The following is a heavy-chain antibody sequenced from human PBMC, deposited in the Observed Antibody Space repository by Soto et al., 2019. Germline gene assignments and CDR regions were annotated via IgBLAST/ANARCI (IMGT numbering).Heavy chain of an antibody. CDR2: INAGNGNT. CDR3: ARNLVVVVDATRALGY. J-gene: IGHJ4*02. Sequence: QVQLVQSGAEVKKPGASVKVSCKASGYTFTSYTMYWVRQAPGQRLEWMGWINAGNGNTGSSQQFQGRVTITRDTSASKAYMELSSLRSEDTAVYYCARNLVVVVDATRALGYWGQGTLVTVSS. V-gene: IGHV1-3*01. D-gene: IGHD2-15*01. CDR1: GYTFTSYT.